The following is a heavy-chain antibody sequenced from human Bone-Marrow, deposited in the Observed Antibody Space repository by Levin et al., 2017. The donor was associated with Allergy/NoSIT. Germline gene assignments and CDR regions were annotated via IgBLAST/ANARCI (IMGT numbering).Heavy chain of an antibody. J-gene: IGHJ4*02. Sequence: GGSLRLSCAASGFTFSNCAMHWVRQAPGKGLEWVAIMSFDGSNKYYADSVKGRFTISRDNSKNTLFLQMNSLRAEDTAVYYCAREDYSSGWTFDYWGQGTLVTVSS. V-gene: IGHV3-30-3*01. CDR3: AREDYSSGWTFDY. CDR2: MSFDGSNK. CDR1: GFTFSNCA. D-gene: IGHD6-19*01.